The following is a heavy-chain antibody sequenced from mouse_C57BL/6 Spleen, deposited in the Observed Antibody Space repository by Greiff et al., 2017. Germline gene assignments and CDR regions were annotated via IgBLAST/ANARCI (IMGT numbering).Heavy chain of an antibody. D-gene: IGHD2-10*01. Sequence: QVQLQQPGAELVRPGSSVQLSCKASGYTFTSYWMHWVKQRPIQGLEWIGNIDPSDSETHYNQKFKDKATLTVDKSSSTAYMQLSSLTSEDSAVYYCARSYYGNSYWYFDVWGTGTTVTVSS. CDR3: ARSYYGNSYWYFDV. CDR1: GYTFTSYW. V-gene: IGHV1-52*01. J-gene: IGHJ1*03. CDR2: IDPSDSET.